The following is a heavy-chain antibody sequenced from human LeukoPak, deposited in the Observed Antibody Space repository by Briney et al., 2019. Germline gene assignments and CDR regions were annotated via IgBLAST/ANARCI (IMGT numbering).Heavy chain of an antibody. CDR3: ARDPWPDSRDLDNAFDI. V-gene: IGHV4-4*07. Sequence: SGTLSLPCTVSGGSIRNYFWSWIRQPAGKGLEWLGRIYTSGSIDYDHSLSSRVTMSIHTSRNQYSLKLISVTAADAAVYYCARDPWPDSRDLDNAFDIWGQGAMATVSS. CDR1: GGSIRNYF. J-gene: IGHJ3*02. CDR2: IYTSGSI. D-gene: IGHD3-22*01.